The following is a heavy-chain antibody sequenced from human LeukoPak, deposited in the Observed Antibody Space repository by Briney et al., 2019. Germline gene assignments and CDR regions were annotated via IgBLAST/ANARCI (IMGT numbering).Heavy chain of an antibody. CDR2: FGTRSTSI. J-gene: IGHJ4*02. CDR1: GFTFSGYS. V-gene: IGHV3-21*04. Sequence: SGGSLRLSCTASGFTFSGYSMNWIRQAPGKGLEWVSSFGTRSTSIYHADSVKGRFTISRDNSKNTLYLQMNSLRAEDTAVYYCAKIPDGYNTDDYWGQGTLVTVSS. CDR3: AKIPDGYNTDDY. D-gene: IGHD5-24*01.